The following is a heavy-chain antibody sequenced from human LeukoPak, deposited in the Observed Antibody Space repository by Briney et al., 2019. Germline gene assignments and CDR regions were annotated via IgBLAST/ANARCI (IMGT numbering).Heavy chain of an antibody. CDR3: ARDGPYDYVWGSYRLLDY. Sequence: GRSLRLSCAASGFTFSSYAMHWVRQAPGKGLEWVAVISYDGSNKYYADSVKGRFTISRDNSKNTLYLQMNSLRAEDTAVYYCARDGPYDYVWGSYRLLDYWGQGTLVTVSS. V-gene: IGHV3-30-3*01. CDR1: GFTFSSYA. CDR2: ISYDGSNK. J-gene: IGHJ4*02. D-gene: IGHD3-16*02.